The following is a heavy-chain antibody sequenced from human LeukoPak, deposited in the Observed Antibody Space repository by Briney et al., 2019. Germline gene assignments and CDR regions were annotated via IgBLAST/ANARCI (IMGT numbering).Heavy chain of an antibody. J-gene: IGHJ5*02. CDR1: GGSIRSYY. D-gene: IGHD5-18*01. CDR2: IYYNGKT. V-gene: IGHV4-59*01. Sequence: TSETLSLTCTVSGGSIRSYYWSWIRQPPGKGLEWIGYIYYNGKTNYNPSLKSRVTISVDTSKNQFSLKLTSVTAADTAVYYCARDLRPGYSYGFGWFDPWGQGTLVTVTS. CDR3: ARDLRPGYSYGFGWFDP.